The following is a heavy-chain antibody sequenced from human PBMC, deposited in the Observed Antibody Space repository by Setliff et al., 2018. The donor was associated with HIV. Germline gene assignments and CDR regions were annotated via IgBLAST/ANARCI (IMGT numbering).Heavy chain of an antibody. D-gene: IGHD6-6*01. CDR3: AREYSSSSANWYFDL. CDR2: TYTSENT. J-gene: IGHJ2*01. CDR1: NGSINSGSYY. V-gene: IGHV4-61*02. Sequence: SETLSLTCPVSNGSINSGSYYWSWIRQPAGKRLEWIGRTYTSENTNYNPSFKSRVTISVDVSKNQFYLKLSSVTAADTAVYYCAREYSSSSANWYFDLWGRGTLVTVSS.